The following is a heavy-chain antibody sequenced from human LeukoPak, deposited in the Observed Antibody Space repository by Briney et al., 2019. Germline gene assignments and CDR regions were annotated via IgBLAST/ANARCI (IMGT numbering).Heavy chain of an antibody. V-gene: IGHV4-30-2*01. CDR1: GGSISSGGYS. Sequence: SETLSLTCAVSGGSISSGGYSWSWIRQPPGKGLEWIGYIYHSGSTYYNPSLKSRVTISVDRSKNQFSLKLSSVTAADTAVYYCARANVDTAMVTMGNWFDPWGQGTLVTVSS. J-gene: IGHJ5*02. D-gene: IGHD5-18*01. CDR2: IYHSGST. CDR3: ARANVDTAMVTMGNWFDP.